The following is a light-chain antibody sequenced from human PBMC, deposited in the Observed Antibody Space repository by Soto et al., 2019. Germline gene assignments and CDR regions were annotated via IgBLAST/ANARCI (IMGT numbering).Light chain of an antibody. CDR2: DAS. Sequence: EILLTQSPGTLSLSPGERATLSCRASQSVSSSYLAWYQQKPGQAPRLLIYDASNRATGIPARFSGSGSGTDFTLTISSLEPEDFAVYYCQQRSNWPPLTFGGGTKVDI. V-gene: IGKV3D-20*02. CDR1: QSVSSSY. J-gene: IGKJ4*01. CDR3: QQRSNWPPLT.